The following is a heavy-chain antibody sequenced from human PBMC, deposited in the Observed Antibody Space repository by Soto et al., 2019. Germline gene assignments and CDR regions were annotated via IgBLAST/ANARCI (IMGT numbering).Heavy chain of an antibody. J-gene: IGHJ4*02. CDR2: ISSTTNYI. V-gene: IGHV3-21*06. Sequence: GGSLRLSCAASGFTFTRYSMNWVRQAPGKGLEWVSSISSTTNYIYYGDSMKGRFTISRDSAKNSLYLEMNSLRAEDTAVYYCARESEDLTSNFDYWGQGTLVTVSS. CDR1: GFTFTRYS. CDR3: ARESEDLTSNFDY.